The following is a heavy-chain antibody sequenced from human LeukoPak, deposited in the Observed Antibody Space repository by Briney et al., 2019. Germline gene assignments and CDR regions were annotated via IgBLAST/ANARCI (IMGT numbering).Heavy chain of an antibody. CDR1: EVSDSSNY. V-gene: IGHV3-53*01. J-gene: IGHJ4*02. CDR2: IYSGGNT. D-gene: IGHD1-14*01. CDR3: VWGNQ. Sequence: GGSLRRSGAAPEVSDSSNYMTWVRQAPGKGLEWVSVIYSGGNTYYADSVKGRFTISRGNSKNTLYLQMNNLRAEDTAVYYCVWGNQWGQGTLVTVSS.